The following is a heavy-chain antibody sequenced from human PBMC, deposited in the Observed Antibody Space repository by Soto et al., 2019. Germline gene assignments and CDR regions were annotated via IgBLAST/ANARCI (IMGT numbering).Heavy chain of an antibody. CDR2: IFESGAT. D-gene: IGHD1-7*01. V-gene: IGHV4-4*02. CDR3: TTSHAGELNN. Sequence: PSETLSLTCAVSGDSISSSSWWTLVRQSPGKGLEWIGEIFESGATNYNPSLKSRLTMSVDKSKNQFSLNLSSLTAADTAVYFCTTSHAGELNNWGQGTLVTVSS. CDR1: GDSISSSSW. J-gene: IGHJ4*02.